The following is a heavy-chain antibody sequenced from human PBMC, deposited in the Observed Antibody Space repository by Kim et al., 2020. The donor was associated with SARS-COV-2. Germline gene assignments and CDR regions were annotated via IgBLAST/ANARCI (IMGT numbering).Heavy chain of an antibody. CDR2: ISSSSSYT. CDR1: GFTFSDYN. V-gene: IGHV3-11*05. J-gene: IGHJ6*02. D-gene: IGHD3-16*02. Sequence: GGSLRLSCAASGFTFSDYNMSWIRQAPGKGLEWVSYISSSSSYTNYADSVKGRFTISRDNAKNSLYLQMNSLRAEDTAVYYCARVGYDYVWGSYRDYYYYYGMEVWGPGTTGTVSS. CDR3: ARVGYDYVWGSYRDYYYYYGMEV.